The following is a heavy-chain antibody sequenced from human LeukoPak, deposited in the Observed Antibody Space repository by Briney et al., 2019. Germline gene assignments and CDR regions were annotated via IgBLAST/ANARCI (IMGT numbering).Heavy chain of an antibody. D-gene: IGHD2-21*02. Sequence: ASVKVSCKSSGYTFTGYYMHWVRQAPGQGLEWMGWINPKSGDTNSAQKFQGRVTMTRDTSISTAYMELNRLTSDDTAVYYCAREPYCGGDCRDYWGQGTLVTVSS. CDR3: AREPYCGGDCRDY. J-gene: IGHJ4*02. V-gene: IGHV1-2*02. CDR1: GYTFTGYY. CDR2: INPKSGDT.